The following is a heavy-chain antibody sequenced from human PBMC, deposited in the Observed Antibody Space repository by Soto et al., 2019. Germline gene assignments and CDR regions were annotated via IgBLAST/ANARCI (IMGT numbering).Heavy chain of an antibody. CDR1: GFTFSSYW. CDR3: ARGAGTGEWLPTWSYYGMDV. V-gene: IGHV3-7*04. CDR2: IKQDGSEN. D-gene: IGHD3-3*01. Sequence: PGGSLRLSCAASGFTFSSYWMSWVRQAPGKGLEWVANIKQDGSENYYVDSVKGRFTISRDNAKNSLYLQMNSLRAEDTAVYYCARGAGTGEWLPTWSYYGMDVWGEGTTVTVAS. J-gene: IGHJ6*04.